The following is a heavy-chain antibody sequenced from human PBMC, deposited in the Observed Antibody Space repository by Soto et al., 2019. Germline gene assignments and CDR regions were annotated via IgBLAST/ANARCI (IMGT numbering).Heavy chain of an antibody. Sequence: GASVKVSCKASGYTFPSIDINGVRQATGQGLEGMEWRNLNSGNTGYAQKFQGRVTMTRNTSISTAYMELSSLRSEDTAVYYCARVGYCSGGSCYYPSPLRNYYYYMDVWGKGTTVTVSS. J-gene: IGHJ6*03. D-gene: IGHD2-15*01. V-gene: IGHV1-8*01. CDR1: GYTFPSID. CDR2: RNLNSGNT. CDR3: ARVGYCSGGSCYYPSPLRNYYYYMDV.